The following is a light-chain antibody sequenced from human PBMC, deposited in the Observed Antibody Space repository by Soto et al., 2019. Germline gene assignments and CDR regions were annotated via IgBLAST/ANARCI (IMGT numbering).Light chain of an antibody. V-gene: IGLV2-23*01. CDR1: SRDVGDYNL. CDR3: CSYAGSSNGI. Sequence: QSALTQPPSVSGSPGQSITISCTGSSRDVGDYNLVSWYQQHPGRAPKFIIYEGSKRPSGVSNRFSGFKSGNTASLTISGLQAEDEAVYYCCSYAGSSNGIFGGGTKLTVL. J-gene: IGLJ2*01. CDR2: EGS.